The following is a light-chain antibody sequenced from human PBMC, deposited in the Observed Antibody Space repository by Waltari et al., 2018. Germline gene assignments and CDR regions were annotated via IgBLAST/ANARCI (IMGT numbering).Light chain of an antibody. J-gene: IGLJ3*02. CDR1: SGSLVTNY. CDR3: QSYDTNIRV. Sequence: NFLLTQPHSVSASPGKTVTISCTRSSGSLVTNYVQWYQQRPGSSPSMITYEDNKRPPGVPDRFSGSIDSSSNSASLTISGLKTEDEADYYCQSYDTNIRVFGGGTKLTVL. V-gene: IGLV6-57*01. CDR2: EDN.